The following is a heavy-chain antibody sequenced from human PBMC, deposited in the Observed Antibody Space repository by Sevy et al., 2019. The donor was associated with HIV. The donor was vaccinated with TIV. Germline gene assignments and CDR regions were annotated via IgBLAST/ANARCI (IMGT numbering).Heavy chain of an antibody. Sequence: GGSLRLSCAVSGFNFSISAMHWVRQASGKGLEWLGRIRSRANNYATAYSTSVKGRFTMSRDDSKNTAYLQMNSLKSEDSALYYCTTLLRVPFDYWGQGALVTVSS. D-gene: IGHD3-10*01. CDR3: TTLLRVPFDY. V-gene: IGHV3-73*01. CDR2: IRSRANNYAT. J-gene: IGHJ4*02. CDR1: GFNFSISA.